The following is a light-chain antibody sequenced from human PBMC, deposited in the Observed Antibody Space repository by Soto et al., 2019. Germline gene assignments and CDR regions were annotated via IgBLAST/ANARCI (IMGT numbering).Light chain of an antibody. CDR3: QQRSNWPRT. CDR2: DAS. Sequence: IVLTHSPDTLSLSPGEIATLSCRGSQSVSSNYLAWYQQKPGQAPRLLIYDASNRATGIPARFSGSGSGTDFTLTISSLEPEDFAVYYCQQRSNWPRTFGQGTKVDIK. V-gene: IGKV3-11*01. J-gene: IGKJ1*01. CDR1: QSVSSNY.